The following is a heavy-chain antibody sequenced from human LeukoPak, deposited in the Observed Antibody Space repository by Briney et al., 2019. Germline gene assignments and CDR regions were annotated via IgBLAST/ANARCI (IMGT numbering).Heavy chain of an antibody. CDR1: GFSFSSFG. V-gene: IGHV3-33*06. J-gene: IGHJ4*02. Sequence: GGSLRLSCAASGFSFSSFGIHWVRQAPGKGLEWVALIWYDGSNKYYADSVKGRFTISRDNSKNTLYLQMNSLRAEDTAVYYCAKAIAIYGSGRLPDYWGQGTLVTVSS. CDR3: AKAIAIYGSGRLPDY. CDR2: IWYDGSNK. D-gene: IGHD3-10*01.